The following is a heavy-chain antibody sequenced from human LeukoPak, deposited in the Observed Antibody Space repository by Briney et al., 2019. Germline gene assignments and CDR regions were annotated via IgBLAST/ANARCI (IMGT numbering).Heavy chain of an antibody. CDR2: ISSSSSYT. CDR3: ARDSYSSSWYSSSYYFDY. D-gene: IGHD6-13*01. Sequence: PGGSLRLSCAASGFTFSDYYMSWVRQAPGKGLEGGSYISSSSSYTNYADSVKGRFTISRDNAKNSLYLQMNSLRAEDTAVYYCARDSYSSSWYSSSYYFDYWGQGTLVTVSS. J-gene: IGHJ4*02. V-gene: IGHV3-11*06. CDR1: GFTFSDYY.